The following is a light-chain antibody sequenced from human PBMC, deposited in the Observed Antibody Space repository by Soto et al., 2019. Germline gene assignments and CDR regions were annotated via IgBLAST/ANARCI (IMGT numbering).Light chain of an antibody. Sequence: DIQMTQSPSALSASVGDSVSIICRASQRINTYLNWYQQKPGKAPKLLIFDASTLQSGVPSRFSGSGSGTDFTLTISSLQPEDFATYYCLHTYSTPRSFGGGTKVEIK. V-gene: IGKV1-39*01. CDR1: QRINTY. CDR3: LHTYSTPRS. CDR2: DAS. J-gene: IGKJ4*01.